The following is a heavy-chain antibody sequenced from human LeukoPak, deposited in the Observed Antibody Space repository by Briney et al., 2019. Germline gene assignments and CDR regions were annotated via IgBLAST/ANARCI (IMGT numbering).Heavy chain of an antibody. V-gene: IGHV1-69*04. J-gene: IGHJ3*02. CDR1: GGTFSSYA. CDR3: ARVLSIGGAAFDI. CDR2: IIPILGIA. Sequence: GSSVKVSCKASGGTFSSYAISWVRQAPGQGLEWMGRIIPILGIANYAQKFQGRVTITAGKSTSTAYMELSSLRSEDTAVYYCARVLSIGGAAFDIWGQGTMVTVSS. D-gene: IGHD1-26*01.